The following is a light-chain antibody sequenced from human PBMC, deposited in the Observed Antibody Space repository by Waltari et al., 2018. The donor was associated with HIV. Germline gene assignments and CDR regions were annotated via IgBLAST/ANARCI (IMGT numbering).Light chain of an antibody. Sequence: EIVMTQSPGTLSVFPGERATLSCRASQSVTTNLAWYQEKPGQAPRLLIYGASTRATGIPPRFSGSGSGTVFTLTISSLQSEDFGNYYCQQYKSYPITFGQGTRLEIK. CDR1: QSVTTN. CDR3: QQYKSYPIT. V-gene: IGKV3-15*01. J-gene: IGKJ5*01. CDR2: GAS.